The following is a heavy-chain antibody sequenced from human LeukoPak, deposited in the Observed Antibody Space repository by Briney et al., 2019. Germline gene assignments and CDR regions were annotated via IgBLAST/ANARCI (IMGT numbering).Heavy chain of an antibody. J-gene: IGHJ4*02. CDR2: ISWNSGSI. D-gene: IGHD6-19*01. CDR1: GFTFDDYA. CDR3: AKDMRVWAVAGIFDY. V-gene: IGHV3-9*01. Sequence: GGSLRLSCAASGFTFDDYAMHWVRQAPGKGLEWVSGISWNSGSIGYADSVKGRFTISRDNAKNSLYLQMNSLRAEDTALYYCAKDMRVWAVAGIFDYRGQGTLVTVSS.